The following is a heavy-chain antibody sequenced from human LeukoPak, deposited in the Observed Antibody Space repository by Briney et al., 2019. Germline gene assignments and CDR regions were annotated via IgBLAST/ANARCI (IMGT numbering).Heavy chain of an antibody. J-gene: IGHJ6*03. Sequence: ASVKVSCKASGGTFSSYAISWVRQAPGQGLEWMGGIIPIFGTANYAQKFQGRVTITADESTSTAYMELSSLRSEDTAVYYCARGPHSRVAAAGLYYYYYMDVWGKGTTVTVSS. CDR2: IIPIFGTA. V-gene: IGHV1-69*13. CDR3: ARGPHSRVAAAGLYYYYYMDV. CDR1: GGTFSSYA. D-gene: IGHD6-13*01.